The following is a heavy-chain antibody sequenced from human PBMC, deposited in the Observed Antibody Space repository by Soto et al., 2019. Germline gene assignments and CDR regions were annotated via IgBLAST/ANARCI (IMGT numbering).Heavy chain of an antibody. CDR1: GGSISSYY. Sequence: SETLSLTCTVSGGSISSYYWSWIRQPPGKGLEWIGYIYYSGSTNYNSSLKSRVTISVDTSKNQFSLKLSSVTAADTAVYYCARAGATIDYYYYGMDVWGQGTTVTVSS. CDR2: IYYSGST. J-gene: IGHJ6*02. V-gene: IGHV4-59*01. CDR3: ARAGATIDYYYYGMDV. D-gene: IGHD1-26*01.